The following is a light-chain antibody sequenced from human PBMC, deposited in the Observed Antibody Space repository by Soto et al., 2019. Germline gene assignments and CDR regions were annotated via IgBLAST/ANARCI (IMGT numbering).Light chain of an antibody. CDR3: QQYETLPT. CDR2: DAS. J-gene: IGKJ5*01. CDR1: QNINNY. Sequence: DIQMTKSPSSMSASVGDRVTITCQARQNINNYLNWYQQKPGRAPKLLIYDASNLEAGVPSRFRGSGSGTEFTFTIIRRQPEDIATYFCQQYETLPTFGQGTRLESK. V-gene: IGKV1-33*01.